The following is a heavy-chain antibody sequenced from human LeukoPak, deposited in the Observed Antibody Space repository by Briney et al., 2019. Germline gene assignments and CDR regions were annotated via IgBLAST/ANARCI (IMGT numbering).Heavy chain of an antibody. V-gene: IGHV4-34*01. J-gene: IGHJ4*02. CDR2: INHSGST. D-gene: IGHD3-10*01. Sequence: SETLSLTCAVYGGSFSGYYWSWIRQPPGKGLEWIGEINHSGSTNYNPSLKSRVTISVDTSKNQFSLKLSSVTAADTAVYYCARREGLGYYYGSGSYYIYWGQGTLVTVSS. CDR1: GGSFSGYY. CDR3: ARREGLGYYYGSGSYYIY.